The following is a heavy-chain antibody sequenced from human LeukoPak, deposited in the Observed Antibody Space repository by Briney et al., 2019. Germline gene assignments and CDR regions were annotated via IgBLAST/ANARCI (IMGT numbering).Heavy chain of an antibody. V-gene: IGHV4-39*01. CDR1: GGSISSSNYY. J-gene: IGHJ5*02. CDR2: IYYSGST. D-gene: IGHD1-20*01. CDR3: ARGKYNWNHDPVGNWFDP. Sequence: SETLSLTCTVSGGSISSSNYYWGWIRQPPGKGLEWIGSIYYSGSTYYHPSLKSRVTISVETSKNQFSLKLSSVTAADTAIYYCARGKYNWNHDPVGNWFDPWGQGTQVTVSS.